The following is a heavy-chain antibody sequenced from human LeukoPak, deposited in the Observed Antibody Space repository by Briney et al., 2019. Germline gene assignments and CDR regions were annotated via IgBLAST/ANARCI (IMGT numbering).Heavy chain of an antibody. CDR2: ISPYNGNT. J-gene: IGHJ1*01. V-gene: IGHV1-18*04. CDR1: GYTFSSYA. D-gene: IGHD3-3*01. Sequence: ASVKVSCKASGYTFSSYAISWVRQAPGQGLEWMGWISPYNGNTKYAQKFQGRVTMNTDTSTSTAYMELRSLRSDDTAVYYCAKDRRLRFLEWSSIGYFQHWGQGTLVAVSS. CDR3: AKDRRLRFLEWSSIGYFQH.